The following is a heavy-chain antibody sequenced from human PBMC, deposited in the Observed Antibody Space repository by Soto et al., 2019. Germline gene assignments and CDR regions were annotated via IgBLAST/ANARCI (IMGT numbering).Heavy chain of an antibody. CDR1: GVSISSDNW. CDR2: IHHSGST. V-gene: IGHV4-4*02. D-gene: IGHD6-13*01. J-gene: IGHJ4*02. CDR3: ARDQGSHPGD. Sequence: QVQLQESGPGLVRPAGTVSLTCAVSGVSISSDNWWSWVGQPPGKALEWIGEIHHSGSTNYNPSRKSRVTMSVVPSKDLFSLTLNSVTAADTAFYYCARDQGSHPGDWGQGTLVSVSS.